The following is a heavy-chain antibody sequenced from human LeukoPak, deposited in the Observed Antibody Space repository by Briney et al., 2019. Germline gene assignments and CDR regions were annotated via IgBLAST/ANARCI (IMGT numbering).Heavy chain of an antibody. CDR3: ARPLLRLGEFSLYLDY. V-gene: IGHV3-21*01. Sequence: GGSLRLSCAASGFTFSSYSMNWVRQAPGKGLEWVSSISSSSSYIYYADSVKGRFTISRDNAKNSLYLQMNSLRAEDTAVYYCARPLLRLGEFSLYLDYWGQGTLVTVSS. J-gene: IGHJ4*02. CDR2: ISSSSSYI. D-gene: IGHD3-16*02. CDR1: GFTFSSYS.